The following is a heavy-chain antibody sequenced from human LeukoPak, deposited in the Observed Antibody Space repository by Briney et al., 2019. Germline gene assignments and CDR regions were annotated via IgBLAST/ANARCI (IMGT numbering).Heavy chain of an antibody. Sequence: GRSLTRSGAASGFTFSSYGMHWVRQAPGKGLEGVAVIWYDGSNKYYADSVKGRFTISRDNSKNTLYLQMNSLRAEDTAVYYCARPPRGIAVAGDHFDYWGQGTLVTVSS. D-gene: IGHD6-19*01. J-gene: IGHJ4*02. CDR3: ARPPRGIAVAGDHFDY. V-gene: IGHV3-33*01. CDR1: GFTFSSYG. CDR2: IWYDGSNK.